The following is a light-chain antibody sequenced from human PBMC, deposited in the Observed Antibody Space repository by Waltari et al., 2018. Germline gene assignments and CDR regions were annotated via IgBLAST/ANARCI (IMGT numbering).Light chain of an antibody. CDR2: YDD. Sequence: QSVLTQPPSVSGAPRQRVTISCSGSSSNIGNNAVNWYQHLPGKAPKLLIYYDDLSHSAVPERFSASKSGTSASLAISGLQSEDEADYYCAAWDDRLNGPVFGGGTKLTVL. CDR1: SSNIGNNA. J-gene: IGLJ3*02. V-gene: IGLV1-36*01. CDR3: AAWDDRLNGPV.